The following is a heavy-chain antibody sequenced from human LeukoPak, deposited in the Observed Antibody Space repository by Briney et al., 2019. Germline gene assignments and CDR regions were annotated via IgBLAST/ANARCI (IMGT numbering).Heavy chain of an antibody. V-gene: IGHV4-59*08. J-gene: IGHJ5*02. CDR1: GGSISSYY. Sequence: PSETLSLTCTVSGGSISSYYWSWIRQPPGKGLEWIGYIYYSGSTNYNPSLKSRVTISVDTSKNQFSLKLSSVTAADTAVYCCASSIAVARDSYWFDPWDQGTLVTVSS. D-gene: IGHD6-19*01. CDR3: ASSIAVARDSYWFDP. CDR2: IYYSGST.